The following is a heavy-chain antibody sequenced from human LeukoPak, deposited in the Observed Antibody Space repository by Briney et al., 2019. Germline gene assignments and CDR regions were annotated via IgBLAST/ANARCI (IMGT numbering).Heavy chain of an antibody. V-gene: IGHV1-69*13. J-gene: IGHJ6*03. CDR1: GGTFSSYA. CDR3: ARDKAKVRITMDRSRPAASHYYYMDV. CDR2: IIPIFGTA. Sequence: GASVKVSCKASGGTFSSYAISWVRRAPGQGLEWMGGIIPIFGTANYAQKFQGRVTITADESTSTAYMELSSLRSEDTAVYYCARDKAKVRITMDRSRPAASHYYYMDVWGKGTTVTISS. D-gene: IGHD3-10*01.